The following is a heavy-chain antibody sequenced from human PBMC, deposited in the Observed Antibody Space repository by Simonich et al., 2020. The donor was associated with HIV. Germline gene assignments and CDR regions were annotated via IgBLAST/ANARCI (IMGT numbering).Heavy chain of an antibody. D-gene: IGHD3-22*01. CDR3: ARHYYDSSGYYSGIDP. CDR2: IYYRGTP. CDR1: GGSISSYY. J-gene: IGHJ5*02. V-gene: IGHV4-59*01. Sequence: QVQLQESGPGLVKPSETLSLTCTVSGGSISSYYWSWIRHPPGKGLEWIGYIYYRGTPNHNPSLNSRVTISVDTSKNQFSLKLSSVTAADTAVYYCARHYYDSSGYYSGIDPWGQGTLVTVSS.